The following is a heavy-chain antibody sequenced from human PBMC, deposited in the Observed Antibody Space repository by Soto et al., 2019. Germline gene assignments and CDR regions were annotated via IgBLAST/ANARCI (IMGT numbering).Heavy chain of an antibody. V-gene: IGHV4-59*01. CDR1: GASITHYY. CDR3: ARGGGRPYHNHEFDF. Sequence: QVQLQESGPGLVKPSETLSLTCAVSGASITHYYWNWIRQSPGTGLEWIVSFASTGGTVYNPSLGSRVPIALDTSKNQFSLALNSVTAADTAVYYCARGGGRPYHNHEFDFWGQGTLVTVSS. J-gene: IGHJ4*02. CDR2: FASTGGT. D-gene: IGHD6-25*01.